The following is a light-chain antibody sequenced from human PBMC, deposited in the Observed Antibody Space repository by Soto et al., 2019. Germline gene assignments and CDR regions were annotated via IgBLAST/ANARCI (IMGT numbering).Light chain of an antibody. CDR2: GVT. CDR1: DSDVGGYDY. V-gene: IGLV2-14*01. CDR3: TSFTTTNIWV. Sequence: QSALTQPASVSGFPGQSITISCTGTDSDVGGYDYVSWYQQHPGKAPKLMIYGVTNRPSGVSSRFSGSKSGNTASLTISGLRAEDEADYYCTSFTTTNIWVFGGGTKLTVL. J-gene: IGLJ3*02.